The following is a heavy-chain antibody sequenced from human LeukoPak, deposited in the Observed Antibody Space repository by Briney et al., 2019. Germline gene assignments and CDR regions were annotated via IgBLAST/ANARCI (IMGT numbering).Heavy chain of an antibody. CDR1: GGSISSYY. V-gene: IGHV4-59*01. CDR2: IYYSGST. CDR3: ARRPQSGYATFDP. D-gene: IGHD5-12*01. J-gene: IGHJ5*02. Sequence: SETLSLTCTVSGGSISSYYWSWIRQPPGKGLEWIGYIYYSGSTNYNPSLKSRVTISVDTSKNQFSLKLSSETAADTAVYYCARRPQSGYATFDPWGQGTLVTVSS.